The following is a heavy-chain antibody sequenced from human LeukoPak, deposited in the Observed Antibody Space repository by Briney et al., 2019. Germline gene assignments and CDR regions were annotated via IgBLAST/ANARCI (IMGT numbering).Heavy chain of an antibody. V-gene: IGHV3-23*01. CDR2: ISDSGYTT. D-gene: IGHD3-10*01. Sequence: GGSLRLSCAASGFTFSTYGLSWVRQAPGKGLEWVSGISDSGYTTYYTDSVKGRFSISRDSSKNTLYLHMNSLRAEDTALYYCAKHYLSQSALSPVDYWGQGALVTVSS. CDR1: GFTFSTYG. J-gene: IGHJ4*02. CDR3: AKHYLSQSALSPVDY.